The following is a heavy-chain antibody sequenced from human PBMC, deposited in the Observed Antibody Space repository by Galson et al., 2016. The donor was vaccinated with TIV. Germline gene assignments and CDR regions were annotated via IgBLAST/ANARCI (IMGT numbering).Heavy chain of an antibody. CDR1: GFSLSTSGVG. CDR2: IYWDEDR. CDR3: AHNLGGPGSAWPLQY. Sequence: PALVKPTQTLTLTCTFSGFSLSTSGVGVGWIRQPPGKALEWLASIYWDEDRRFSPSLKDRLIITKDTSRNQVVLTMTSMGPTDTATYYCAHNLGGPGSAWPLQYWGQGILVSV. D-gene: IGHD1-26*01. J-gene: IGHJ4*02. V-gene: IGHV2-5*02.